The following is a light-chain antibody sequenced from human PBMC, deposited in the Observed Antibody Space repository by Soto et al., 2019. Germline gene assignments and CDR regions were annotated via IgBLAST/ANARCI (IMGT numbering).Light chain of an antibody. CDR1: QGINSW. V-gene: IGKV1-12*01. J-gene: IGKJ2*01. Sequence: DIQLTQSPSSVSASVGDRVSITCRASQGINSWLAWYQQKPGKAPKLLIYAATALHNGVPSRFRGSGSGTDFTLTISSLQPDDFVTYYCQQANSFPMYSFGQGTKVEIK. CDR3: QQANSFPMYS. CDR2: AAT.